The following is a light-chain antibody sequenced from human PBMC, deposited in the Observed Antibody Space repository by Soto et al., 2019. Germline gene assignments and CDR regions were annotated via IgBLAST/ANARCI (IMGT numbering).Light chain of an antibody. CDR2: SNS. Sequence: QSVLIQPPSASGTPGQRVTVSCSGGSSNIGSYTVNWYQQLPGAAPKLLIYSNSQRPSGVPDRFSASKSGTSASLAISGLQSEDEAEYYCAAWDDSLNGYVFGPGTKATVL. J-gene: IGLJ1*01. CDR3: AAWDDSLNGYV. CDR1: SSNIGSYT. V-gene: IGLV1-44*01.